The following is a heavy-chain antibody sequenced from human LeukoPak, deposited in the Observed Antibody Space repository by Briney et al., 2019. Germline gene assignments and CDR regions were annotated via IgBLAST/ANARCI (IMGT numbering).Heavy chain of an antibody. Sequence: GRSLRLSCAASGFTFSSYAMHWVRQAPGKGLEWVAVISYDGSNKYYAASVKGRFTISRDNSKNTLYLQMNSLRAEDTAVYYCARERGYSGYFDYWGQGTLVTVSS. V-gene: IGHV3-30-3*01. D-gene: IGHD5-12*01. J-gene: IGHJ4*02. CDR3: ARERGYSGYFDY. CDR1: GFTFSSYA. CDR2: ISYDGSNK.